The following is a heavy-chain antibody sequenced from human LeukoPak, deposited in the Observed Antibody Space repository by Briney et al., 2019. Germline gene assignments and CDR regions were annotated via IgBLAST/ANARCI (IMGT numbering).Heavy chain of an antibody. CDR2: ISYDGSNK. V-gene: IGHV3-30*18. CDR3: AKVGDGKSPDEDY. J-gene: IGHJ4*02. Sequence: PGGSLRLSCAASGFTFSSYGMHWVRQAPGKGLEWVAVISYDGSNKYYADSVKGRFTISRDNSKNTLYLQMNSLRAEDTAVYYCAKVGDGKSPDEDYWGQGTLVTVSS. CDR1: GFTFSSYG. D-gene: IGHD5-24*01.